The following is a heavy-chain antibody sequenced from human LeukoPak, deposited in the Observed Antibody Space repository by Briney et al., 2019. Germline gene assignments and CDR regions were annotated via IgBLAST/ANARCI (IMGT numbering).Heavy chain of an antibody. J-gene: IGHJ4*02. CDR2: INSDGSNT. CDR3: ARVREDYVFDY. CDR1: GFTFSSYW. V-gene: IGHV3-74*01. D-gene: IGHD3-16*01. Sequence: AGGSLRLSCAASGFTFSSYWMHWVRQAPGKGLVWVSRINSDGSNTNYADSMKGRFTISRDNAKNALYLQMNSLRAEDTAVYYCARVREDYVFDYWGQGTLVTVSS.